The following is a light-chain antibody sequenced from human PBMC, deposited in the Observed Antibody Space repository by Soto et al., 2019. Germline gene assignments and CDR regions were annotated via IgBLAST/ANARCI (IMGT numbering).Light chain of an antibody. J-gene: IGLJ2*01. Sequence: QSALTQPASVSGSPGQSNTISCTATSSDVGGYNYVSWYQQHPGKAPKLMSYDVSNRPSGVSNRFSGSKSGNTAYLTISGLQAGDEADYYCSSYTSSSTPVVFGGGTEVTVL. CDR2: DVS. CDR1: SSDVGGYNY. CDR3: SSYTSSSTPVV. V-gene: IGLV2-14*01.